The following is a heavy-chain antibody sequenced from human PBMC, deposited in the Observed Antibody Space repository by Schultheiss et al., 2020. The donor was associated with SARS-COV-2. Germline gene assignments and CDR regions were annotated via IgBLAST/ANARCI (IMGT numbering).Heavy chain of an antibody. CDR2: IYYSGST. CDR1: GGSFSAYY. D-gene: IGHD1-26*01. J-gene: IGHJ4*02. CDR3: ARRSGSYSY. Sequence: SETLSLTCAVYGGSFSAYYWSWIRQPPGKGLEWIGYIYYSGSTYYNPSLKSRVTISVDTSKNQFSLKLSSVTAADTAVYYCARRSGSYSYWGQGTLVTVSS. V-gene: IGHV4-59*08.